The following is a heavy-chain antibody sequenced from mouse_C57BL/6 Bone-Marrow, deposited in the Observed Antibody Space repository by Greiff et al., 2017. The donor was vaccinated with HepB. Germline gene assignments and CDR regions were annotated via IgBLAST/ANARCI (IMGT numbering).Heavy chain of an antibody. CDR3: AREDYEWYFDV. CDR1: GFTFTDYY. V-gene: IGHV1-36*01. D-gene: IGHD1-1*01. Sequence: EVKLVESGPVLVKPGPSVKISCKASGFTFTDYYMHWVKQSHGKSLEWIGLVYPYNGGTSYNQKFKGQATLTVDTSSSTAYMELNSLTSEDSAVYYCAREDYEWYFDVWGTGTTVTVSS. CDR2: VYPYNGGT. J-gene: IGHJ1*03.